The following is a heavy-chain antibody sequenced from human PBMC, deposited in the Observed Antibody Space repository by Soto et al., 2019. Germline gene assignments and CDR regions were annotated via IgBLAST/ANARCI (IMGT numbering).Heavy chain of an antibody. CDR2: ISNDGSIK. CDR1: GFTFSSYG. Sequence: PGGSLRLSCAASGFTFSSYGVHWVRQAPGKGLEWVAVISNDGSIKYHADSVKGRFIISRDNSKNTLYLQMNSLRVEDTALYYCAKSGGYNLNFLDSWGQGTQVTVSS. CDR3: AKSGGYNLNFLDS. D-gene: IGHD1-7*01. V-gene: IGHV3-30*18. J-gene: IGHJ4*02.